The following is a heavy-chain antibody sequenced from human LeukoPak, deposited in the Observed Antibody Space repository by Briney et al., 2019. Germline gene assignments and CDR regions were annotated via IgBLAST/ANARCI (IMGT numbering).Heavy chain of an antibody. D-gene: IGHD3-22*01. CDR1: GFTFSSYA. Sequence: GGSLRLSCAASGFTFSSYAMHWVRQAPGKGLEWVAVISYDGSNKYYADSMKGRFTISRDNSKNTLYLQMNSLRAEDTAVYYCASQGVNYYDRSIDYWGQGTLVTVSS. CDR2: ISYDGSNK. J-gene: IGHJ4*02. V-gene: IGHV3-30-3*01. CDR3: ASQGVNYYDRSIDY.